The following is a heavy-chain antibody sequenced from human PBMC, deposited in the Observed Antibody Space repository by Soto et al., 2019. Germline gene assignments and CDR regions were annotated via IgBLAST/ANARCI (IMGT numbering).Heavy chain of an antibody. CDR2: ISGSAGST. D-gene: IGHD2-8*02. Sequence: GGSLRLSCAASGFTFSSYAMSLVRQAPGKGLEWVSAISGSAGSTYYADSVKGRFTIYGDNAKNSVYLQMNSRRAEDTAVYYCARDGRWGILLYDYWGQGT. J-gene: IGHJ4*02. V-gene: IGHV3-23*01. CDR3: ARDGRWGILLYDY. CDR1: GFTFSSYA.